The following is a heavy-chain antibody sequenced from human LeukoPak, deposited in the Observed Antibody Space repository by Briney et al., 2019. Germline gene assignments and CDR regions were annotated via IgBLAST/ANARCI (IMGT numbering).Heavy chain of an antibody. J-gene: IGHJ4*02. V-gene: IGHV3-23*01. CDR2: ISGSGSST. CDR3: TTDKIGYDYVWGSYTFDY. CDR1: GFTFSSYA. Sequence: GGSLRLSCAASGFTFSSYAMSWVRQAPGKGLEWVSTISGSGSSTYYADSVKGRFTISRDNSKNTLYLQMNSLKTEDTAVYYCTTDKIGYDYVWGSYTFDYWGQGTLVTVSS. D-gene: IGHD3-16*01.